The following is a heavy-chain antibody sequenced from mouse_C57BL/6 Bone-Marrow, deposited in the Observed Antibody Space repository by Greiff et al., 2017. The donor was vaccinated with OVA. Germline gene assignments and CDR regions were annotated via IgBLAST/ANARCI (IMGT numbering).Heavy chain of an antibody. Sequence: EVKLQESGPELVKPGASVKISCKASGYSFTGYYMNWVKQSPEKSLEWIGEINPSTGGTTYNQKFKAKATLTVDKSSSTAYMQLKSLTSEDSAVYYCARLYYDYGDYFDDWGQGTTLTVSS. CDR1: GYSFTGYY. CDR2: INPSTGGT. CDR3: ARLYYDYGDYFDD. D-gene: IGHD2-4*01. J-gene: IGHJ2*01. V-gene: IGHV1-42*01.